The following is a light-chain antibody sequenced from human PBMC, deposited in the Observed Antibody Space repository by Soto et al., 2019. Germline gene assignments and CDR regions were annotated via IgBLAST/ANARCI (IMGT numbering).Light chain of an antibody. V-gene: IGKV1-5*03. CDR3: QQYKSFSLT. CDR1: QSISNW. J-gene: IGKJ4*01. CDR2: KTS. Sequence: DIQMTQSPSTLSASVGDRATITCRASQSISNWLAGYQQKPGKAPKLLIYKTSNLYSGVPSRFSGSVSGTEFSLTISSLQPDDFATYYCQQYKSFSLTFGGGTRVEVK.